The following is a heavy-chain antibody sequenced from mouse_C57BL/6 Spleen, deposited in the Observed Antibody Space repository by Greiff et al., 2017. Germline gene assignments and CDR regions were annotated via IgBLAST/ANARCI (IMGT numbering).Heavy chain of an antibody. D-gene: IGHD1-1*01. CDR2: INPSSGYT. CDR1: GYTFTSST. J-gene: IGHJ1*03. V-gene: IGHV1-4*01. Sequence: VTLQESGAELARPGASVKMSCKASGYTFTSSTMHWVKQGPGQGLEWIGYINPSSGYTKYNQKFKDKATLTADKSSSTTYMQLSSLTTEDSAVYYCAREDYYGSYWYFDVWGTGTTVTVSS. CDR3: AREDYYGSYWYFDV.